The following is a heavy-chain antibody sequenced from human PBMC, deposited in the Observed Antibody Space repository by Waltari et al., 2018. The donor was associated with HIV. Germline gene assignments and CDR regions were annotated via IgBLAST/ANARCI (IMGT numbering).Heavy chain of an antibody. Sequence: QVQLVESGGGVVQFGSSLRLSCAASGSTFSSYAMHWVRQAPGKGLEWVAVISYDGSNKYYADSVKGRFTISRDNSKNTLYLQMNSLRAEDTAVYFCASALRIVAANDYWGQGTLVTVSS. J-gene: IGHJ4*02. CDR2: ISYDGSNK. D-gene: IGHD6-13*01. CDR3: ASALRIVAANDY. CDR1: GSTFSSYA. V-gene: IGHV3-30*01.